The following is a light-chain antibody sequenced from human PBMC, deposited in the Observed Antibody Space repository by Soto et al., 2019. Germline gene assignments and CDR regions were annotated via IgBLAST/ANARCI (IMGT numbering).Light chain of an antibody. CDR3: SSYTSSSSVI. V-gene: IGLV2-14*01. CDR1: SSDVGVYNY. CDR2: DVK. J-gene: IGLJ2*01. Sequence: SALTQPASVSGSPGQSITISCTGTSSDVGVYNYVSWYQQHPGKAPKLMIYDVKNRPSGVSNRFSGSKSGNTASLTISGLQAEDEADYYCSSYTSSSSVIFGGGTKLTVL.